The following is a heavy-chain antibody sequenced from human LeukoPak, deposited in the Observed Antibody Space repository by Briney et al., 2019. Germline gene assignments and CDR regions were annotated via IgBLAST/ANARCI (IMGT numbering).Heavy chain of an antibody. V-gene: IGHV3-11*01. CDR3: AKEGEAAAAFDY. CDR2: ISTSGTTI. CDR1: GFTFSDYY. Sequence: GGSLRLSCAASGFTFSDYYMTWIRQAPGKGLEWVSYISTSGTTIYYADSVKGRFTISRDNSKKSLYLQMNSLRTEDTALYYCAKEGEAAAAFDYWGQGTLVTVSS. J-gene: IGHJ4*02. D-gene: IGHD6-13*01.